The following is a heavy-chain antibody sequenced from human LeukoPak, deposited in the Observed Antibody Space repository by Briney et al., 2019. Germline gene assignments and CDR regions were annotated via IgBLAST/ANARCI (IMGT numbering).Heavy chain of an antibody. CDR2: ISSTCSPI. V-gene: IGHV3-48*01. CDR3: ARDNHDYGFDY. Sequence: PGGSLRLSCGASGFTFIRYIMSWVGQPPGKGRDWLAYISSTCSPIYYADSVRGRSTISRDDAKNSLYLQMNSLSAEDTAVYYCARDNHDYGFDYWGQGTLVTVSS. CDR1: GFTFIRYI. D-gene: IGHD4-17*01. J-gene: IGHJ4*02.